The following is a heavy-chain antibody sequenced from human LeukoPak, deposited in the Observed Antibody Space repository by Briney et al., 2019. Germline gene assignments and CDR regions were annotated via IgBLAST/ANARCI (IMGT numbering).Heavy chain of an antibody. CDR1: GSTFSNYN. CDR2: ISSSTTFI. D-gene: IGHD3-22*01. Sequence: GGSLRLSCAASGSTFSNYNMNWVRQAPGKGLEWVSSISSSTTFIYYADSVKGRFTVSRDNAKNSLYLQMNSLRAEDTAVYYCARDPKGYYDTSGYYRYFQYWGQGTLVTVSS. J-gene: IGHJ1*01. CDR3: ARDPKGYYDTSGYYRYFQY. V-gene: IGHV3-21*01.